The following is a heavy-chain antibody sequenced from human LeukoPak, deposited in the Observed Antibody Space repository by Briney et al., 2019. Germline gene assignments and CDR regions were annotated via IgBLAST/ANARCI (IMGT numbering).Heavy chain of an antibody. D-gene: IGHD1-26*01. Sequence: GGSLRLSCAASGFTFDDYGMSWVRQVPGKGLEWVSGINWNGGSTGNADSVKGRFTISRDNSKNTLYLQMNSLRAEDTAVYYCAKGSGWEVSYYYYYMDVWGKGTTVTISS. CDR3: AKGSGWEVSYYYYYMDV. CDR1: GFTFDDYG. V-gene: IGHV3-20*04. CDR2: INWNGGST. J-gene: IGHJ6*03.